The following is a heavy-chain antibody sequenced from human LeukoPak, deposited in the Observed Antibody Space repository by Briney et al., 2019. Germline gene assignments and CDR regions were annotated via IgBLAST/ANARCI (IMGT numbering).Heavy chain of an antibody. CDR1: GFTFRNYW. V-gene: IGHV3-7*01. J-gene: IGHJ4*02. CDR2: IKQDGSEK. CDR3: ARDGQSGSYRDDDY. Sequence: GGSLRLSCAASGFTFRNYWMTWFRQAPGKGLEWVACIKQDGSEKHYLDSVEGRFTISRDNAGNSLYLQMNSLRADDTGLYYCARDGQSGSYRDDDYWGQGTLVIVSS. D-gene: IGHD1-26*01.